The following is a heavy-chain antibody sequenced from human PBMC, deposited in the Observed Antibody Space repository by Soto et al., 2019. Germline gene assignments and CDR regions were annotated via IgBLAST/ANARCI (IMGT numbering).Heavy chain of an antibody. CDR3: ARGSDSSGYPRRAEYFQD. Sequence: QVQLVQSGAEVKKPGSSVKVSCKASGGTFSSYAISWVRQAPGQGLEWMGGIIPIFGTANYAQKFQGRVPMNADESMITAYMELSSRRSEETAVYYCARGSDSSGYPRRAEYFQDWGQGTLVTVSS. D-gene: IGHD3-22*01. J-gene: IGHJ1*01. CDR1: GGTFSSYA. CDR2: IIPIFGTA. V-gene: IGHV1-69*12.